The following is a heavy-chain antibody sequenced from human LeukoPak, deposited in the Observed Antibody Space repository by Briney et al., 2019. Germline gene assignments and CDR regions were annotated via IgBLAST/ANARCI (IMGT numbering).Heavy chain of an antibody. J-gene: IGHJ6*02. Sequence: GASVKVSCKASGYTFTGYYMHWVRQAPGQGLEWMGWINPNSGNTGYAQKFQGRVTMTRNTSISTAYMELSSLRSEDTAVYYCARGKLTGYYTNYYYGMDVWGQGTTVTVSS. CDR2: INPNSGNT. CDR3: ARGKLTGYYTNYYYGMDV. CDR1: GYTFTGYY. V-gene: IGHV1-8*02. D-gene: IGHD3-9*01.